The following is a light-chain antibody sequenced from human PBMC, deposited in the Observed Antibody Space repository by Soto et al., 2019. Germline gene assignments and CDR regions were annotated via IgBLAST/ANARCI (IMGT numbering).Light chain of an antibody. CDR1: QNLNSNF. J-gene: IGKJ3*01. CDR2: GVS. CDR3: QQYGSSPPFT. V-gene: IGKV3-20*01. Sequence: ETVLTQSPGTLSLSPGERATLSCRASQNLNSNFLAWYQQKPGQAPRLLIYGVSNRATGIPDRFSGSGSGTDFTLTISRLEPEDCVVYYCQQYGSSPPFTFGPGTKVDIK.